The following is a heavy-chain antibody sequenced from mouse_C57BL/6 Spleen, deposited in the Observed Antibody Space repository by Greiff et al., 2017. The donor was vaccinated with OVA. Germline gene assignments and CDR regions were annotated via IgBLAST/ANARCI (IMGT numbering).Heavy chain of an antibody. Sequence: QVQLKQSGAELVKPGASVKLSCKASGYTFTSYWMHWVKQRPGQGLEWIGMIHPNSGSTNYNEKFKSKATLTVDKSSSTAYMQLSSLTSEDSAVYYCAKNWYYFDYWGQGTTLTVSS. CDR1: GYTFTSYW. J-gene: IGHJ2*01. CDR2: IHPNSGST. V-gene: IGHV1-64*01. D-gene: IGHD4-1*01. CDR3: AKNWYYFDY.